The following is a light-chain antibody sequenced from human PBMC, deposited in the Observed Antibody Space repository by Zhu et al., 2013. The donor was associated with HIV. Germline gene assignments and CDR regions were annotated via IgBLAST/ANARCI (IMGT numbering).Light chain of an antibody. Sequence: DIVMTQSPDSLAVSLGERATINCKSSQSVLYSSNNKNYLAWYQQKPGQPPKLLIYWASTRESGVPDRFSGSESGTDFTLTISSLQAEDVAVYYCQQYYSSPLTFGGGTKVEIK. CDR2: WAS. CDR1: QSVLYSSNNKNY. CDR3: QQYYSSPLT. V-gene: IGKV4-1*01. J-gene: IGKJ4*01.